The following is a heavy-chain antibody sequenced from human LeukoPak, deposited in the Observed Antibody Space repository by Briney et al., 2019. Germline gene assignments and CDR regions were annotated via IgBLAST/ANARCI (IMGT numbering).Heavy chain of an antibody. V-gene: IGHV3-21*05. CDR2: ISTGSTYI. D-gene: IGHD1-1*01. CDR3: AGSDTTGYIPREWDYWYFDL. J-gene: IGHJ2*01. CDR1: GFRFNTYW. Sequence: GGSLRLSCAASGFRFNTYWMSWVRQAPGKGLEWISYISTGSTYIYYADSVKGRFTTSRDNAKNSLYLQMNSLRAEDTAVYYCAGSDTTGYIPREWDYWYFDLWGRGTLVTVSS.